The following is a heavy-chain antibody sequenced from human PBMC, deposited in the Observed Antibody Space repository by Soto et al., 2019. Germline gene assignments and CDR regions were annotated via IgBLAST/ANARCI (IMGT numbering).Heavy chain of an antibody. V-gene: IGHV5-51*01. D-gene: IGHD1-26*01. CDR2: IYPGDSDT. J-gene: IGHJ6*02. CDR3: ARPIVTGRSYTGMDA. Sequence: GVSLKISCMGSGYSFTSYWIGWVRQMPGKGLEWMGIIYPGDSDTRYSPSFQGQVTISADKSISTAYLQWSSLKASDTAMYYCARPIVTGRSYTGMDAWGQGNALTVSS. CDR1: GYSFTSYW.